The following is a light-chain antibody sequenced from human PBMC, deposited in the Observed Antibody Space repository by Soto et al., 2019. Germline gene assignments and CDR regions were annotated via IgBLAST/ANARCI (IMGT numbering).Light chain of an antibody. CDR3: SSYAGSSNV. Sequence: QSALTQPPSVSGSPGQSVTISCTGTNSDVGGYNYVSWYQQHPGKAPKLMIYEVNKRPSGVPDRFSGSKSGNTASLTVSGLQAEDEADYYCSSYAGSSNVFGTGTKVTVL. CDR1: NSDVGGYNY. V-gene: IGLV2-8*01. J-gene: IGLJ1*01. CDR2: EVN.